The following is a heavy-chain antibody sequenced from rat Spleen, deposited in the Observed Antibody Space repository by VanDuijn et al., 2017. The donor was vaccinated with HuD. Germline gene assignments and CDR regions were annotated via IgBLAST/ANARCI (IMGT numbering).Heavy chain of an antibody. J-gene: IGHJ4*01. V-gene: IGHV5-19*01. Sequence: EVQLVESGGGLVQPGRSLKLSCSVSGLSFSAYGMQWIRQAPTKGLDWVASIGPTGVSTYYRDSVKGRFTIYRDNAKNTLHLQMDSLRSEDTATYYCTREGDIRASYVMDAWGQGTSVTVSS. D-gene: IGHD1-5*01. CDR1: GLSFSAYG. CDR3: TREGDIRASYVMDA. CDR2: IGPTGVST.